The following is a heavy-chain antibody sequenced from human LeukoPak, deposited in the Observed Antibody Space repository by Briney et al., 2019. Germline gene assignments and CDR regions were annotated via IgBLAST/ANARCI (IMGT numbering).Heavy chain of an antibody. D-gene: IGHD3-10*01. J-gene: IGHJ4*02. CDR3: ARDLFYSVSGTYYNVGRVFNY. CDR2: ISTYNGNT. Sequence: ASVKVSCKASGYTFSSYGISWVRQAPGLGLEWMGWISTYNGNTNYAQNLQGRVTMTTDTSTSTAYMELRSLRSDDTAVYYCARDLFYSVSGTYYNVGRVFNYWGQGTLVTVSS. CDR1: GYTFSSYG. V-gene: IGHV1-18*04.